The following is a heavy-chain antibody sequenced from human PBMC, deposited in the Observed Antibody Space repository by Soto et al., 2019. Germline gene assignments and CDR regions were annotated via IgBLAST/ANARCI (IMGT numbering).Heavy chain of an antibody. V-gene: IGHV3-30-3*01. CDR3: ARGLTGTTVDY. D-gene: IGHD1-7*01. CDR1: GFTFSSYA. Sequence: PGGSLRLSCAASGFTFSSYAMHWVRQAPGKGLEWVAVISYDGSNKYYADSVKGRFTISRDNSKNTLYLQMNSLRAEDTAVYYCARGLTGTTVDYWGQGTLVTVS. CDR2: ISYDGSNK. J-gene: IGHJ4*02.